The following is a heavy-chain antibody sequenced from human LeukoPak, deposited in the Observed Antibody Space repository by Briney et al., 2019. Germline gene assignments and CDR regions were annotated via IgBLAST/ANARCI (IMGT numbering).Heavy chain of an antibody. CDR3: TTAGSNYEVEVFEY. V-gene: IGHV3-15*01. J-gene: IGHJ4*02. CDR1: GFTFSNAW. CDR2: IKSKTDGGTT. D-gene: IGHD4-11*01. Sequence: GGSLRLSCAASGFTFSNAWMSWVRQAPGKGLEGVGRIKSKTDGGTTDYAAPVKGRFTISRDDSKNTLYLQTNSLKTEDTAVYYCTTAGSNYEVEVFEYWGQGTLVTVSS.